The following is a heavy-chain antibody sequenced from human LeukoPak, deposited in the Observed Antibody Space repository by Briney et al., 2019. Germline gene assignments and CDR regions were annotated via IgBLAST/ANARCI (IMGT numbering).Heavy chain of an antibody. J-gene: IGHJ6*03. Sequence: GGSLRLSCAASGFTFSSFDMHWVRQPPGQGLEWVSTISTASERYYPGSVEGRLPLSRDNAKTSLYLQMNSLTAGDTAVYYCARGPPRGKYYYMDVWGKGTTVTVSS. D-gene: IGHD1-1*01. CDR3: ARGPPRGKYYYMDV. CDR2: ISTASER. CDR1: GFTFSSFD. V-gene: IGHV3-13*01.